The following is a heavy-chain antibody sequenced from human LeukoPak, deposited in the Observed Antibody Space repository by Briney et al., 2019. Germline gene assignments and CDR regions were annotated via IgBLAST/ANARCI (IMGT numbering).Heavy chain of an antibody. V-gene: IGHV3-9*01. CDR3: AKDMGTAMVKGAFDN. CDR2: ISWNSGSI. J-gene: IGHJ3*02. CDR1: GFTFDDYA. Sequence: GGSLRLSCAASGFTFDDYAMHWVRQAPGKGLEWVSGISWNSGSIGYADSVKGRFTISRDNAKNSLYLQMNSLRAEDTALYYCAKDMGTAMVKGAFDNWGQGTMVTVSS. D-gene: IGHD5-18*01.